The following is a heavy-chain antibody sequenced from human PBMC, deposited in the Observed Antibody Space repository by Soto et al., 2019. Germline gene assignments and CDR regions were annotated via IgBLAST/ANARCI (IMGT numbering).Heavy chain of an antibody. CDR2: INPSGGST. CDR1: GYTFTSYY. D-gene: IGHD6-6*01. J-gene: IGHJ6*03. CDR3: ARNGQLVVYYYYMDV. V-gene: IGHV1-46*01. Sequence: ASVKVSCKASGYTFTSYYMHWVRQAPGQGLEWMGIINPSGGSTSYAQKFQGRVTMTTDTSTSTAYMELRSLRSDDTAVYYCARNGQLVVYYYYMDVWGKGTTVNVSS.